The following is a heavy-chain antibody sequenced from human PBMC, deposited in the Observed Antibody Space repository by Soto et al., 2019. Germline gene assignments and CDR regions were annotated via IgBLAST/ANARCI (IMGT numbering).Heavy chain of an antibody. CDR2: IKQDGSEK. D-gene: IGHD6-13*01. CDR3: AGQYSSSLFDY. V-gene: IGHV3-7*05. CDR1: GFTCSSYW. Sequence: GGSLRLSCAASGFTCSSYWMSWVRQAPGKGLEWVANIKQDGSEKYYVDSVKGRFTISRDNAKNSLYLQMNSLRAEDTAVYYCAGQYSSSLFDYWGQGTLVTVSS. J-gene: IGHJ4*02.